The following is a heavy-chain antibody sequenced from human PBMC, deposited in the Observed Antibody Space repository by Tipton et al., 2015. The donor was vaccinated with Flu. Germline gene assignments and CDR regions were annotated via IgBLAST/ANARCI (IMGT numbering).Heavy chain of an antibody. CDR2: INHSGST. D-gene: IGHD5-12*01. V-gene: IGHV4-34*01. J-gene: IGHJ3*02. CDR3: ARSRLPDNAFDI. CDR1: GGSFSGYY. Sequence: TLSLTCAVYGGSFSGYYWSWIRQPPGKGLEWIGEINHSGSTNYNPSLKSRVTISVDTSKNQFSLKLSSVTAADTAVYYCARSRLPDNAFDIWGQGTMVTVSS.